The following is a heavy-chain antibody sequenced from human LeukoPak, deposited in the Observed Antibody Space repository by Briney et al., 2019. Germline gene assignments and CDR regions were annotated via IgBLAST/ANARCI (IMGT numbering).Heavy chain of an antibody. D-gene: IGHD5-18*01. V-gene: IGHV3-21*01. Sequence: PGGSLRLSCAASGFTFSAYNMNWVRRTPGKGLEWVSSITTSSSYMFYADSVRGRFTISRDNAENSLYLQMNSLRAEDTAVYYCARGEGDTAMAHQFDPWGQGTLVTVSS. CDR3: ARGEGDTAMAHQFDP. CDR1: GFTFSAYN. J-gene: IGHJ5*02. CDR2: ITTSSSYM.